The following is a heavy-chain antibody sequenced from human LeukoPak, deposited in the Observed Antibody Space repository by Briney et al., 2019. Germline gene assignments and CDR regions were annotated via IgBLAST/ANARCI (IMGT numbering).Heavy chain of an antibody. J-gene: IGHJ4*02. V-gene: IGHV4-39*01. D-gene: IGHD5-24*01. Sequence: SETLSLTCTVSGGSISSSSYYWGWIRQPPGKGLEWIGSIYYSGSTYYNPSLKSRVTISVDTSKNQFSLKLSSVTAADTAVYYCARQRWLQLGGGEFDYWGQGTLVTVSS. CDR1: GGSISSSSYY. CDR2: IYYSGST. CDR3: ARQRWLQLGGGEFDY.